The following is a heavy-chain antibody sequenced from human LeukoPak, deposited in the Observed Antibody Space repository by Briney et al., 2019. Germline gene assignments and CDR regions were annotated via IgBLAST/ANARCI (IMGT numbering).Heavy chain of an antibody. Sequence: PGRSLRLSCAASGFTFNTHTMHWVRQAPGKGLEWVAVISNDGDTKFYADSVKGRFTISRDNSKNSPYLQVNRVRPEDTALFYCARGGETASTGWAMIDYWGQGSLVTVSS. V-gene: IGHV3-30-3*01. J-gene: IGHJ4*02. CDR3: ARGGETASTGWAMIDY. CDR2: ISNDGDTK. D-gene: IGHD3-16*01. CDR1: GFTFNTHT.